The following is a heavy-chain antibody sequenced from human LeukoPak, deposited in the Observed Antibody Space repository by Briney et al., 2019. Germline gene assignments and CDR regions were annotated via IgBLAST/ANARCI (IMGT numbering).Heavy chain of an antibody. CDR1: GFTFDDYA. Sequence: GGSLRLSCAASGFTFDDYAMHWVRQAPGKGLEWVSGISWNSGSIGYADSVKGRFTISRDNAKNSLYLQMNSLRAEDTALYYCAKDIGRSSGSCYFDYWGQGTLVTVSS. V-gene: IGHV3-9*01. CDR2: ISWNSGSI. CDR3: AKDIGRSSGSCYFDY. J-gene: IGHJ4*02. D-gene: IGHD6-19*01.